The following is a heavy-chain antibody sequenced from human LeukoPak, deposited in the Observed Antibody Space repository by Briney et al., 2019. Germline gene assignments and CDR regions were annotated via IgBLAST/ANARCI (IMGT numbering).Heavy chain of an antibody. Sequence: ASVKVSCKASGYTFTGYYIHWVRQAPGQGLEWMGWINPNSGGTNYAQKFQGRVTMTRDTSISTAYMELSRLRSDDTAVYYCARGPGRGNYGDYGLWGQGTLVTVSS. V-gene: IGHV1-2*02. J-gene: IGHJ1*01. CDR3: ARGPGRGNYGDYGL. CDR2: INPNSGGT. D-gene: IGHD4-17*01. CDR1: GYTFTGYY.